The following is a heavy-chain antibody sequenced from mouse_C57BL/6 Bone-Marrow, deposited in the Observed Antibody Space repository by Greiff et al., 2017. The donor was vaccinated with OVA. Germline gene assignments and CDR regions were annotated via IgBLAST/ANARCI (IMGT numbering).Heavy chain of an antibody. Sequence: EVKLEESGAELVRPGASVKLSCTASGFNIKDDYMHWVKQRPEQGLEWIGWIDPENGDTEYASKFQGKATITADKSSNTAYLQLSSLTSEDTAVYYCTTGGGFDYWGQGTTLTVSS. CDR3: TTGGGFDY. CDR1: GFNIKDDY. V-gene: IGHV14-4*01. CDR2: IDPENGDT. J-gene: IGHJ2*01.